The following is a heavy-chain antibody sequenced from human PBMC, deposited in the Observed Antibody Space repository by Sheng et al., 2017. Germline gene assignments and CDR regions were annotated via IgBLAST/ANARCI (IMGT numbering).Heavy chain of an antibody. CDR3: ARDLGSSWYFALGGFDY. J-gene: IGHJ4*02. V-gene: IGHV3-33*01. D-gene: IGHD6-13*01. Sequence: QVQLVESGGGVVQPGRSLRLSCAASGFTFSSSGMHWVRQAPGKGLEWVALIWYDGSNKYYADSVKGRFTISRDNSKNTLYLQMNSLRAEDTATYYCARDLGSSWYFALGGFDYWGQGT. CDR1: GFTFSSSG. CDR2: IWYDGSNK.